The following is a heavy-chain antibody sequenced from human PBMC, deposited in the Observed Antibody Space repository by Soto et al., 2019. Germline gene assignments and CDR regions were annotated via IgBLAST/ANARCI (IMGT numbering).Heavy chain of an antibody. CDR3: AKGADSGLGSYYTLDS. D-gene: IGHD3-10*01. J-gene: IGHJ4*02. CDR2: ISYDGNNE. V-gene: IGHV3-30*18. CDR1: GFTFSSHG. Sequence: QVQLVESGGGVVQPGRSLRLSCAASGFTFSSHGMLWVRQAPGKGLEWVALISYDGNNEYYADSVKGRFTISRDNSKNTVYLQMNSLSTEDTAVYYCAKGADSGLGSYYTLDSWGQSTLVTVSS.